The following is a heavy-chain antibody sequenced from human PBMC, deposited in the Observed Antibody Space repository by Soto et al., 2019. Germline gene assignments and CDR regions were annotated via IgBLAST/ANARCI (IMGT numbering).Heavy chain of an antibody. CDR3: AKDKWVPAAMGVDVFGAFDI. CDR1: GFTFSSYA. V-gene: IGHV3-23*01. Sequence: EVQLLESGGGLVQPGGSLRLSCAASGFTFSSYAMSWVRQAPGKGLEWVSAISGSGGSTYYADSVKGRFTISRDNSKNTLYLQMNSLRAEDTAVYYCAKDKWVPAAMGVDVFGAFDIWGQGTMVTVSS. D-gene: IGHD2-2*01. CDR2: ISGSGGST. J-gene: IGHJ3*02.